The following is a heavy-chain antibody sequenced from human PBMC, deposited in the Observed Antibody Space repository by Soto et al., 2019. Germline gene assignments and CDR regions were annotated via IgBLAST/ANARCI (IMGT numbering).Heavy chain of an antibody. CDR2: ISAYNGNT. Sequence: GASVKVSCKASGYTLTSYGISWVRQAPGQGLEWMGWISAYNGNTNYAEKLQGRGTMTTDTSTSTAYMELRSLRSDDTAVYYCARDLIGGDARRSKPTRPFDYWGQGTLVTVSS. CDR3: ARDLIGGDARRSKPTRPFDY. CDR1: GYTLTSYG. V-gene: IGHV1-18*01. D-gene: IGHD3-10*01. J-gene: IGHJ4*02.